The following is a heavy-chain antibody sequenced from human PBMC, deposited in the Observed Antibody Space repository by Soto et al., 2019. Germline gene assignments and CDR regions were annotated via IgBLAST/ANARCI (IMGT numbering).Heavy chain of an antibody. CDR1: GGSISSSNW. CDR2: IYYSGST. D-gene: IGHD1-26*01. Sequence: QVQLQESGPGLVKPSGTLSLTCAVSGGSISSSNWWSWVRQPPGKGLEWIGEIYYSGSTNYNPSLKSRVTITVDKSKTQFSLKLSSVTAADTAVYYCARAHVEGGGSYNFDYWGQGTLVTVSS. V-gene: IGHV4-4*02. J-gene: IGHJ4*02. CDR3: ARAHVEGGGSYNFDY.